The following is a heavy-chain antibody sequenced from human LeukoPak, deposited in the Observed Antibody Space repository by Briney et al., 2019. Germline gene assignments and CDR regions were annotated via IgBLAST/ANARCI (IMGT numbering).Heavy chain of an antibody. CDR3: ARSLGNYYGSGSYYQPNWFDP. V-gene: IGHV4-38-2*02. Sequence: SETLSLTCTVSGYSISSGYYWGWIRQPPGKGLEWIGSIYHSGSTYYNPSLKSRVTISVDTSKNQFSLKLSSVTAADTAVYYCARSLGNYYGSGSYYQPNWFDPWGQGTLVTVSS. J-gene: IGHJ5*02. CDR1: GYSISSGYY. D-gene: IGHD3-10*01. CDR2: IYHSGST.